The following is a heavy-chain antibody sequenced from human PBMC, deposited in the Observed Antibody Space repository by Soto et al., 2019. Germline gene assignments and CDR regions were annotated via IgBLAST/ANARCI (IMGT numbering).Heavy chain of an antibody. CDR1: GGTFSSYA. V-gene: IGHV1-69*13. CDR3: ARDRRGYCSGGSCYSYYYYGMDV. J-gene: IGHJ6*02. D-gene: IGHD2-15*01. Sequence: SVKVSCKASGGTFSSYAISWVRQAPGQGLEWMGGIIPIFGTANYAQKFQGRVTITADESTSTAYMELSSLRSEDTAVYYCARDRRGYCSGGSCYSYYYYGMDVWGQGTTVTVSS. CDR2: IIPIFGTA.